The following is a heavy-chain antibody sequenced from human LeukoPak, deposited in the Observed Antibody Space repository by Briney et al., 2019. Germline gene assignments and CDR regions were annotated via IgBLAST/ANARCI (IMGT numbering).Heavy chain of an antibody. V-gene: IGHV3-7*01. CDR1: GFTFSGYW. D-gene: IGHD6-13*01. Sequence: GGSLRLSCAASGFTFSGYWMSWVRQAPGKGLEWVANIKQDGSEKYYVDSVKGRFTISRDNAKNSLYLQMNSLRAEDTAVYYCARTAQDPSGIAAADLDYWGQGTLVTVSS. CDR2: IKQDGSEK. CDR3: ARTAQDPSGIAAADLDY. J-gene: IGHJ4*02.